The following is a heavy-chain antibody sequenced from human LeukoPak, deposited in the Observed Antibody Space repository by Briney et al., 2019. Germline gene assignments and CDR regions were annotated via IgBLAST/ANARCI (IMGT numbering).Heavy chain of an antibody. D-gene: IGHD2/OR15-2a*01. CDR3: ARAPRAYLGLDY. CDR2: INPNSGGT. J-gene: IGHJ4*02. CDR1: GYTFTGYY. Sequence: ASVKVSCKASGYTFTGYYMHWVRQAPGQGLEWMGWINPNSGGTNYARKFQGRVTMTRDTSISTAYMELSRLRSDDTAVYYCARAPRAYLGLDYWGQGTLVTVSS. V-gene: IGHV1-2*02.